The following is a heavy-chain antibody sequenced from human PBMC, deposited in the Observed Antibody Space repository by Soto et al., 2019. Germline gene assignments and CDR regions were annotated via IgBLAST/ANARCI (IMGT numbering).Heavy chain of an antibody. V-gene: IGHV5-51*01. CDR3: AGRGHNRDRTLAF. CDR1: GYFFSSQW. Sequence: GESLKISCKGSGYFFSSQWIAWVRLMPGKGLEWMGIIHPGDSDTRYSPSFQGQVTISVDGSINTAYLQSRSLEASDTAVYYCAGRGHNRDRTLAFWGQGTPVTVSS. J-gene: IGHJ4*02. D-gene: IGHD1-1*01. CDR2: IHPGDSDT.